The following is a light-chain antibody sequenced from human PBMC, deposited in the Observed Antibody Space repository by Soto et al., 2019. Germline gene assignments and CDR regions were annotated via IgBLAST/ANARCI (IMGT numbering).Light chain of an antibody. CDR2: DSS. CDR1: QDINVY. CDR3: QQSYSNPTWT. V-gene: IGKV1-39*01. J-gene: IGKJ1*01. Sequence: DIQMTQSPSSLSASIGDTVTITCRASQDINVYLNWYQQKPGEAPTLLVYDSSTLQSGVPSRFSGSGFGAEFTLTVSSLQPEDFATYYCQQSYSNPTWTFGQGTKVDIK.